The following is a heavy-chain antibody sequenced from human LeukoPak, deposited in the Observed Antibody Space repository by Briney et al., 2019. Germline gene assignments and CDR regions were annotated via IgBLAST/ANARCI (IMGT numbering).Heavy chain of an antibody. CDR3: ARDSTRKYYFDY. J-gene: IGHJ4*02. V-gene: IGHV3-21*01. Sequence: PGGSLRLSCAASGFTFSSYSMNWVRQAPGKGLEWVSSISSSSSYIYYADSVKGRFTISRDNAKNSLYLQMNSLRAEDTAVYYCARDSTRKYYFDYWGQGTLVTVSS. CDR1: GFTFSSYS. CDR2: ISSSSSYI. D-gene: IGHD1-14*01.